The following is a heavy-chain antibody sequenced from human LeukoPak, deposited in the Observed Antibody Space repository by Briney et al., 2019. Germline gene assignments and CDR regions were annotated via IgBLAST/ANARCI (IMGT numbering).Heavy chain of an antibody. CDR2: ISSSSSYT. CDR1: GFTFSDYY. J-gene: IGHJ4*02. D-gene: IGHD3-22*01. Sequence: GGSLRLSCAASGFTFSDYYMSWIRQAPGKGLEWVSYISSSSSYTNYADSVKGRFTISRDNAKNSLYLQMNSLRAEDTAVYYCARERDYYDSSGYYYAFDYWGQGTLVTVSS. CDR3: ARERDYYDSSGYYYAFDY. V-gene: IGHV3-11*05.